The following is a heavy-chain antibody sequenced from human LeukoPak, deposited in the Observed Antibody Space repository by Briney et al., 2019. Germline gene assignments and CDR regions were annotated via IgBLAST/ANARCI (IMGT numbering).Heavy chain of an antibody. V-gene: IGHV4-34*01. J-gene: IGHJ5*02. Sequence: SETLSLTCAVYGGSFTGYYWSWIRQPPGKGLEWIGEISHRGSTNYNPSLKSRVTISVYTSKNQFSLKLTSVTAADTAVYYCASRDRLLGFGKLLSGFDPWGQGTLVTVSS. CDR2: ISHRGST. D-gene: IGHD3-10*01. CDR1: GGSFTGYY. CDR3: ASRDRLLGFGKLLSGFDP.